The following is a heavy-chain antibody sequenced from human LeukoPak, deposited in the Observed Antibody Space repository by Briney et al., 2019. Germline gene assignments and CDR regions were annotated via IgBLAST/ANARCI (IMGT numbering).Heavy chain of an antibody. V-gene: IGHV5-51*01. D-gene: IGHD3-10*01. J-gene: IGHJ5*01. CDR3: ARNYFYGSGSYYNPFAS. Sequence: GESLKISCKGSGNRFTTYWIGWVRQMPGKGLEWMGIIYPGDSDTRCSPSFQGQVTISADTSINTAYLQWSSLKASDTAMYYCARNYFYGSGSYYNPFASWGQGTLVTVSS. CDR2: IYPGDSDT. CDR1: GNRFTTYW.